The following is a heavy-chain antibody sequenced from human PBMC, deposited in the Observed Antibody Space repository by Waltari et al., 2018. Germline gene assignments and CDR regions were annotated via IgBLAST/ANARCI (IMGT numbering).Heavy chain of an antibody. D-gene: IGHD6-19*01. CDR1: DSRFHNTG. CDR2: IKYDGSEI. J-gene: IGHJ4*02. CDR3: ARWNLPVIGTGDDY. V-gene: IGHV3-7*01. Sequence: EVRLVESGGDLFRLGGHLRLSVDASDSRFHNTGMSWVRQAPGKGLQWVANIKYDGSEIYYVDSVKGRFSISRDNAQNSLYLQMSNLRAEDTAVYYCARWNLPVIGTGDDYWGQGTLVTVSS.